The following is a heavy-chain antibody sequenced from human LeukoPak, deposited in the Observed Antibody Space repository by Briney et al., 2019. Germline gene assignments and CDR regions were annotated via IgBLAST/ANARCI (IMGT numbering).Heavy chain of an antibody. CDR3: ARDSIAAAGTDY. D-gene: IGHD6-13*01. V-gene: IGHV3-11*05. Sequence: PGGSLGLSCAASGFTFSDYYMSWIRQAPGKGLEWVSYISSSSSYTNYADSVKGRFTISRDNAKNSLYLQMNSLRAEDTAVYYCARDSIAAAGTDYWGQGTLVTVSS. CDR2: ISSSSSYT. CDR1: GFTFSDYY. J-gene: IGHJ4*02.